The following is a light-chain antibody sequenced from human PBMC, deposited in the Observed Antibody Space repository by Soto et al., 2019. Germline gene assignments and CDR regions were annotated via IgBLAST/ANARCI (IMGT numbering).Light chain of an antibody. CDR3: VTRDNSLNAGV. CDR2: EDH. V-gene: IGLV1-51*01. Sequence: QSALTQPPSVSAAPGQRVAIACSGSFSNIGTNSVSWYQVLPGAAPKLLIYEDHKRPSEIFARFSASKSGTSATLAITGLQAGDEGDYYCVTRDNSLNAGVFGGGTKVTVL. CDR1: FSNIGTNS. J-gene: IGLJ3*02.